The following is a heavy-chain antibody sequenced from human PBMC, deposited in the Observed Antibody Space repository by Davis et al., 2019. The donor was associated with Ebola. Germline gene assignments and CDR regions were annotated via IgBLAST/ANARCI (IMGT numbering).Heavy chain of an antibody. CDR2: INHSGST. V-gene: IGHV4-34*01. CDR1: GGSISSGGYY. D-gene: IGHD3-10*01. Sequence: MPSETLSLTCAVSGGSISSGGYYWSWIRQPPGKGLEWIGEINHSGSTNYNPSLKSRVTISVDTSKNQFSLKLSSVTAADTAVYYCARVRREYYYGSGPSDYWGQGTLVTVSS. J-gene: IGHJ4*02. CDR3: ARVRREYYYGSGPSDY.